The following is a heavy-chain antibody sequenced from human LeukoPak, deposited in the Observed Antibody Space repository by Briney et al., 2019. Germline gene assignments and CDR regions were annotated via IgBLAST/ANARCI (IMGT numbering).Heavy chain of an antibody. J-gene: IGHJ4*02. CDR2: IKTKADGETT. Sequence: PVGSLRLSCTVSDVNFREAWRSCVRQTPRHTTEWVGRIKTKADGETTDYGTRVKGRFTISRDDSKTTMYLQMTRLKTEYTGVYYCTTGGVTDYWGRGILVTVSS. CDR3: TTGGVTDY. V-gene: IGHV3-15*05. CDR1: DVNFREAW. D-gene: IGHD2-21*02.